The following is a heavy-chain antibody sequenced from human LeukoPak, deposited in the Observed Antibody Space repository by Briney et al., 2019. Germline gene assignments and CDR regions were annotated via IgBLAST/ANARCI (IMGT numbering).Heavy chain of an antibody. D-gene: IGHD3-22*01. J-gene: IGHJ4*02. CDR2: ISSSSSII. CDR1: GFTFNNYD. V-gene: IGHV3-48*01. Sequence: GGSLRLSCAASGFTFNNYDMNWVRQAPGKGLEWVSYISSSSSIIYYADSVKGRFTISRDTAKNSLYLQMNSLRAEDTAVYYCARPYDTRGYFPDYWGQGTLVTVSS. CDR3: ARPYDTRGYFPDY.